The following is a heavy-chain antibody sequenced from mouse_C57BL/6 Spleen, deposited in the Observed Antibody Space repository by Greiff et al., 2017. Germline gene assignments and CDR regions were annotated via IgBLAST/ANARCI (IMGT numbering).Heavy chain of an antibody. D-gene: IGHD1-1*01. V-gene: IGHV1-53*01. CDR3: ARPYGTTVVATRYFDV. J-gene: IGHJ1*03. CDR1: GYTFTSYW. CDR2: INPSNGGT. Sequence: QVQLQQPGTELVKPGASVKLSCKASGYTFTSYWMHWVKQRPGQGLEWIGNINPSNGGTNYNEKFKSKATLTVDKSSSTAYMQLSSLTSEDSAVYYWARPYGTTVVATRYFDVWGTGTTVTVSS.